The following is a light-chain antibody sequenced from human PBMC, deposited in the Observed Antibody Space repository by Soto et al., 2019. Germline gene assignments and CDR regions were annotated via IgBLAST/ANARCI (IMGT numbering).Light chain of an antibody. CDR1: SSDVGGYNY. J-gene: IGLJ2*01. CDR2: DVS. CDR3: SSYTTFSALGV. V-gene: IGLV2-14*03. Sequence: QSVLTQPASVSGSLGQSITISCTGTSSDVGGYNYVSWYQQHPGKAPKLIIYDVSDRPPGVSNRFSGSKSGNTASLTISGLQAEDEADYYCSSYTTFSALGVFGGGTKVTVL.